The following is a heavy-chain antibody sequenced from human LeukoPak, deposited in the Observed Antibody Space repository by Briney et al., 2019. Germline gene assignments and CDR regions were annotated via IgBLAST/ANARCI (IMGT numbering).Heavy chain of an antibody. J-gene: IGHJ6*02. Sequence: SETLSLTCTVSGGSISSYYWSWIRQPPGKGLEWIGYIYYSGSTNYNPSLKSRVTISVDTSKNQFSPNLSSVTAADTAVYYCARGPDYSNYIYYYGMDVWGQGTTVTVSS. CDR1: GGSISSYY. CDR3: ARGPDYSNYIYYYGMDV. D-gene: IGHD4-11*01. V-gene: IGHV4-59*01. CDR2: IYYSGST.